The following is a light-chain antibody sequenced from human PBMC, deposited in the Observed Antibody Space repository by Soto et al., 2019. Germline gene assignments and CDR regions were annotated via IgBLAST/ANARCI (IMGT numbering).Light chain of an antibody. J-gene: IGKJ4*01. CDR1: QSVSSSY. CDR3: QQYGSSPLT. V-gene: IGKV3-20*01. Sequence: EIVLTQSPATLSLSPGERATLSCRASQSVSSSYLAWYQQKPGQAPRLLIYGASSRATGIPDRFSGSGSGTDFTLTISRLEPEDFAVYYCQQYGSSPLTFGGRTKVDIK. CDR2: GAS.